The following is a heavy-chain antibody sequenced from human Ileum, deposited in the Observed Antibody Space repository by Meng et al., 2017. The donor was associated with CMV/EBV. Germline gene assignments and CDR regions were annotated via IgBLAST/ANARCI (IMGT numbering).Heavy chain of an antibody. CDR1: GYTFTDQH. Sequence: ASVKVSCKGSGYTFTDQHLHWVRQAPGRGLEWMGWINPNGGGTNYAQKFRGRVTMTGDTSISTVYVELSRLTSDDTAVYYCARGAYFGMDVWGQGTTVTVS. V-gene: IGHV1-2*02. CDR3: ARGAYFGMDV. D-gene: IGHD3-10*01. J-gene: IGHJ6*02. CDR2: INPNGGGT.